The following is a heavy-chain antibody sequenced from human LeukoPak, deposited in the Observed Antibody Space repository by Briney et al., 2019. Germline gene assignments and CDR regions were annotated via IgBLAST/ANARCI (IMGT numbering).Heavy chain of an antibody. Sequence: GGSLKLSCAASGFTFSSYPMSWVRQAPGKGLEWVSGISGSGATTYYADSVKGRFTISRDNSKNTLYLQMNSLRAEDTAVYYCAKGFRWTVTTVYFDYWGQGTLVTVSS. J-gene: IGHJ4*02. CDR2: ISGSGATT. D-gene: IGHD4-17*01. CDR1: GFTFSSYP. CDR3: AKGFRWTVTTVYFDY. V-gene: IGHV3-23*01.